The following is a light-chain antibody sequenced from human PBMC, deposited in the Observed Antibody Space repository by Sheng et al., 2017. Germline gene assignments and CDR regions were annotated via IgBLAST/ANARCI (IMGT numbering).Light chain of an antibody. CDR1: QSVRST. Sequence: EIVLTQSPATLSVSPGERATLSCKASQSVRSTLAWYQQKPGQAPRLLIYGASTRATGVSARFSGSGSETDFTLTISGLQSDDFAVYYCQQYYDWPPFTFGPGTKVEIK. V-gene: IGKV3-15*01. J-gene: IGKJ3*01. CDR3: QQYYDWPPFT. CDR2: GAS.